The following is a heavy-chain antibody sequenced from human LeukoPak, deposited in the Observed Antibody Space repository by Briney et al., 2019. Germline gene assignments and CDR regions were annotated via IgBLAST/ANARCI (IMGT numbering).Heavy chain of an antibody. J-gene: IGHJ5*02. Sequence: GGSLRLSCAASGFTFSGSAMHWVRQASGKGLEWVGRIRSKANSYATAYAASVKGRFTISRDDSKNTAYLQMNSLETEDTAVYYCTSHGPTVVTPWGQGTLVTVSS. V-gene: IGHV3-73*01. CDR2: IRSKANSYAT. CDR3: TSHGPTVVTP. CDR1: GFTFSGSA. D-gene: IGHD4-23*01.